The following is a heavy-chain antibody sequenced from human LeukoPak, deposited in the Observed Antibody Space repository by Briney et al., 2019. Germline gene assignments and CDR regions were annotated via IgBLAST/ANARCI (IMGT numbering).Heavy chain of an antibody. CDR1: GFTFSTYW. V-gene: IGHV3-7*04. J-gene: IGHJ4*02. CDR3: ARNIGDY. Sequence: PGGPLTLPCAASGFTFSTYWMTWVRQAPGKGLAWVANINHAGTEKNYVDSVKDRLTISRDDAKNSLYLQMDSLRAEDTAVYYCARNIGDYWGQGTLVTVSS. D-gene: IGHD2/OR15-2a*01. CDR2: INHAGTEK.